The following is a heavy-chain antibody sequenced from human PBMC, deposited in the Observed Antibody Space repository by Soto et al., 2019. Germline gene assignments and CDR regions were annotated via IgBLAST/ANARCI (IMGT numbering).Heavy chain of an antibody. Sequence: AGGSLRLSCAASGFTFDDYAMHWVRQAPGKGLEWVSLISWDGGSTYYADSVKGRFTISRDNSKNSLYLQMNSLRAEDTALYYCAKDMWSSGWTGRFSGGAYYYYGMDVWGQGTTVTVSS. CDR2: ISWDGGST. J-gene: IGHJ6*02. V-gene: IGHV3-43D*04. CDR3: AKDMWSSGWTGRFSGGAYYYYGMDV. D-gene: IGHD6-19*01. CDR1: GFTFDDYA.